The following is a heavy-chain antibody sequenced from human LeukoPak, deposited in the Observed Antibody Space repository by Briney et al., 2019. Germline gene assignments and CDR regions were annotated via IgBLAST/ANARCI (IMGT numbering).Heavy chain of an antibody. Sequence: SETLSLTCTVSGGSISSYYWNWIRQPPGKGLEWIGYMYYSGSTNYNPSLKSRVTISINTSKNQFSLKLSSVTAADTAMYYCARADWFGGRLDYWGQGTLVTVS. CDR3: ARADWFGGRLDY. CDR2: MYYSGST. CDR1: GGSISSYY. J-gene: IGHJ4*02. V-gene: IGHV4-59*01. D-gene: IGHD3-10*01.